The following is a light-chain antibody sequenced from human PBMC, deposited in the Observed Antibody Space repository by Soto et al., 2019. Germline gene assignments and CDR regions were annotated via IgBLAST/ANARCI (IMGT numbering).Light chain of an antibody. CDR2: LNSDGSH. V-gene: IGLV4-69*01. Sequence: QLVLTQSPSASASLGASVKLTCTLSSGHSSYAIAWHQQQPEKGPRYLMKLNSDGSHSKGDGIPDRFSGSGSGAERYLTISSLQSEDEADYYCQTWGTGIVLFGGGTKVTVL. CDR3: QTWGTGIVL. CDR1: SGHSSYA. J-gene: IGLJ2*01.